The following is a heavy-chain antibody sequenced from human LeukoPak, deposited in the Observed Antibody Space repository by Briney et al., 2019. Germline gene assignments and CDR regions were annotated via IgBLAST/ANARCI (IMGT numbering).Heavy chain of an antibody. CDR2: IIPILGIA. CDR3: AREGRVVEMATGEYFQH. Sequence: SVKVSCKASGGTFSSYTISWERQAPGQGLEWMGRIIPILGIANYAQKFQGRVTITADKSTSTAYMELSSLRSEDTAVYYCAREGRVVEMATGEYFQHWGQGTLVTVSS. J-gene: IGHJ1*01. D-gene: IGHD5-24*01. CDR1: GGTFSSYT. V-gene: IGHV1-69*04.